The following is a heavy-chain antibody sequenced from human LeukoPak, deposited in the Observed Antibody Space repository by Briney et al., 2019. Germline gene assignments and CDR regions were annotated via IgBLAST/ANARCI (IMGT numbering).Heavy chain of an antibody. V-gene: IGHV4-59*12. CDR2: IYYSGST. CDR3: ARGRGHIVVVVAAIWFFDY. J-gene: IGHJ4*02. D-gene: IGHD2-15*01. Sequence: SETLSLTCTVSGGSISSYYWSWIRQPPGKGLEWIGYIYYSGSTNYNPSLKSRVTISVDTSKNQFSLKLSSVTAADTAVYYCARGRGHIVVVVAAIWFFDYWGQGTLVTVSS. CDR1: GGSISSYY.